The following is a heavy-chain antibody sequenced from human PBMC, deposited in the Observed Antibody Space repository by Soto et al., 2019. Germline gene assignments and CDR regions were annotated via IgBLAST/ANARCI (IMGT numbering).Heavy chain of an antibody. D-gene: IGHD4-17*01. Sequence: SGPTLVNPTQTLTLTCTFSGFSLSSSGMCVSWIRQPPGKALEWLARVDWDDDKYYSTSLKTRLTISKDTSKNQVVLTMTNMDPVDTATYYCARTDYGLYYYGMDVWGQGTTVTVSS. CDR2: VDWDDDK. J-gene: IGHJ6*02. CDR3: ARTDYGLYYYGMDV. CDR1: GFSLSSSGMC. V-gene: IGHV2-70*11.